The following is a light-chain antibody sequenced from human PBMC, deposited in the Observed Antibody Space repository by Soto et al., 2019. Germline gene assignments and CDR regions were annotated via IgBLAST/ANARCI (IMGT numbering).Light chain of an antibody. CDR1: QDISNY. CDR2: DAS. CDR3: QQYDNPLVT. J-gene: IGKJ3*01. Sequence: DIQMTQSPSSLSASVGDRVTITCQASQDISNYLNWYQQKPGKAPKLLIYDASNLETGVPSRFSGSGSGTDFTFTISSLQPADIATYYCQQYDNPLVTFGPGTKVDIK. V-gene: IGKV1-33*01.